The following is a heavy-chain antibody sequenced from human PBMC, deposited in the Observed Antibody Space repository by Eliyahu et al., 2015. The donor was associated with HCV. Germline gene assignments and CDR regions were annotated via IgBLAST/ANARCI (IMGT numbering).Heavy chain of an antibody. D-gene: IGHD4-17*01. J-gene: IGHJ4*02. CDR1: GFTFSSYA. CDR2: ISGSGGST. CDR3: AKTIINYGDYGEIGEFRRGIGYYFDY. Sequence: EVQLLESGGGLVQPGGSLRLSCAASGFTFSSYAXSWVRQAPGKGLGWVSAISGSGGSTYYADSVKGRFTISRDNSKNTLYLQMNSLRAEDTAVYYCAKTIINYGDYGEIGEFRRGIGYYFDYWGQGTLVTVSS. V-gene: IGHV3-23*01.